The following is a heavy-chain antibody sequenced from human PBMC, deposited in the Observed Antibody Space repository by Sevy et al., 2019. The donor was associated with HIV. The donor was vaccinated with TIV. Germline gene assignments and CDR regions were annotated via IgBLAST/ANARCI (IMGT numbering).Heavy chain of an antibody. J-gene: IGHJ4*02. D-gene: IGHD3-22*01. CDR3: ARVVLYYDANYCDY. V-gene: IGHV3-48*02. CDR2: ISGTSGTI. CDR1: GFSFSQYS. Sequence: GGSLRLSCAASGFSFSQYSMNWVRQAPGKGLEWLSYISGTSGTIYYAPSVKGRFTISRDNAKNSVYLQMNSLRDEDTAVYYCARVVLYYDANYCDYWGQGALVTVSS.